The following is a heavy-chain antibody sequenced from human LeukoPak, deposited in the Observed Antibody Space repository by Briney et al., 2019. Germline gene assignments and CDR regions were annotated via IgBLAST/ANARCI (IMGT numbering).Heavy chain of an antibody. Sequence: SETLSLTCTVSGGSISSGGYCWSWIRQHPGKGLEWIGYVCHDGGTSYNPSLKSRVTVAIDTSKNQFFLKLNSVTAADTAVFYCAKEGRDSGGYNGWFEPWGQGTLVTVSS. V-gene: IGHV4-31*03. CDR1: GGSISSGGYC. CDR3: AKEGRDSGGYNGWFEP. J-gene: IGHJ5*02. D-gene: IGHD2-15*01. CDR2: VCHDGGT.